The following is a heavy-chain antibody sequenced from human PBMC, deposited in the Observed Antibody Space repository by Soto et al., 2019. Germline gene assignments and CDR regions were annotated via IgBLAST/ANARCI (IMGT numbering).Heavy chain of an antibody. CDR3: AHSANDFWSGYSPYCFGY. CDR1: GFSLSTSGEG. CDR2: LYWNDGK. Sequence: SGPTLVNPTQTLTLTCTFSGFSLSTSGEGVGWIRQPPGKALEWLALLYWNDGKRYSPSLKSRLTITKDTSKNQEVLTMTNLDPVDTPTYYCAHSANDFWSGYSPYCFGYWGQGTLVTVSS. V-gene: IGHV2-5*01. D-gene: IGHD3-3*01. J-gene: IGHJ4*02.